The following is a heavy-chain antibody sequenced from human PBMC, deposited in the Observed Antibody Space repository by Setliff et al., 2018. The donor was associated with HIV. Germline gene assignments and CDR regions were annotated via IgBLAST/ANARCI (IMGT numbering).Heavy chain of an antibody. CDR1: GLSFSRHC. J-gene: IGHJ3*02. CDR2: INPSDGIP. V-gene: IGHV1-46*01. D-gene: IGHD3-22*01. Sequence: ASVKVSCKASGLSFSRHCIHWVRQAPGQGLEWMGMINPSDGIPSYAQKFQGRVVVTRDTSRSTVYMELSSLRSEDTAVYFCTRAFPPMIPAAFDIWGLGTLVTVSS. CDR3: TRAFPPMIPAAFDI.